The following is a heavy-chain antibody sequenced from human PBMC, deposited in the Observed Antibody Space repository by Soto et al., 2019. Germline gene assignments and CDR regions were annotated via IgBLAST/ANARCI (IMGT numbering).Heavy chain of an antibody. V-gene: IGHV4-39*01. D-gene: IGHD3-10*01. CDR1: GDSISSTTYY. J-gene: IGHJ5*02. CDR2: IYYSGSS. Sequence: SETLSLTCTVSGDSISSTTYYWAWIRQPPGKGLEWIGSIYYSGSSYYNPSLKGRVTISVDTSKNQFSLKLSSVTAADTAIFYCARHFGAYDSGNYWNWFDPWGQGTLVTVSS. CDR3: ARHFGAYDSGNYWNWFDP.